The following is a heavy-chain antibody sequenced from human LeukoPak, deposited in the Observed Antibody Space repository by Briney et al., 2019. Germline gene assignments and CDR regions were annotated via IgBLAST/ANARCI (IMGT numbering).Heavy chain of an antibody. CDR3: ARDGKLTGAPYFDY. CDR1: GGTFSSYA. J-gene: IGHJ4*02. D-gene: IGHD7-27*01. V-gene: IGHV1-69*05. Sequence: ASVKVSCKASGGTFSSYAISWVRQAPGQGLEWMGRIIPIFGTANYAQKFQGRVTITTDESTSTAYMELSSLRSEDTAAYYCARDGKLTGAPYFDYWGQGTLVTVSS. CDR2: IIPIFGTA.